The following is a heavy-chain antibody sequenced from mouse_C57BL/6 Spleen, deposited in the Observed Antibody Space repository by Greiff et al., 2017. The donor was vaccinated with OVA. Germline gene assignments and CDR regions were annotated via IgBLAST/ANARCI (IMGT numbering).Heavy chain of an antibody. V-gene: IGHV1-15*01. CDR1: GYTFTDYE. J-gene: IGHJ3*01. D-gene: IGHD2-5*01. CDR3: TRGGSNYVLFAY. Sequence: QVQLKQSGAELVRPGASVTLSCKASGYTFTDYEMHWVKQTPVHGLEWIGAIDPETGGTAYNQKFKGKAILTADKSSSTAYMELRSLTSEDSAVYYCTRGGSNYVLFAYWGQGTLVTVSA. CDR2: IDPETGGT.